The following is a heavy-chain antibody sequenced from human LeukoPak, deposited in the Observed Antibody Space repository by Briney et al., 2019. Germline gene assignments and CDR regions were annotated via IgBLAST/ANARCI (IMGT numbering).Heavy chain of an antibody. V-gene: IGHV3-74*01. CDR2: INSDGSST. CDR1: GFTFSSYW. CDR3: ARDVYYGSGSYSNDAFDI. J-gene: IGHJ3*02. Sequence: GGSLRLSCAASGFTFSSYWMHWVRQAPGKGLVWVSRINSDGSSTSYADSVKGRFAISRDNAKNTLYLQMNSLRAEDMAVYYCARDVYYGSGSYSNDAFDIRGQGTMVTVSS. D-gene: IGHD3-10*01.